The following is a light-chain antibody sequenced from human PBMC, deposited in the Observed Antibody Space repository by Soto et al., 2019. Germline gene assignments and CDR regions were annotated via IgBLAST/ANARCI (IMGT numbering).Light chain of an antibody. CDR1: QSISTW. V-gene: IGKV1-5*01. Sequence: DIKMTQSPSTLSGSVGDRVTITCRASQSISTWLAWYQQKPGKAPKLLIYDASSLESGVPLRFSGSGSGTEFTLTISSLQPDDFATYYCQQYNSYSPYTFGQGT. CDR3: QQYNSYSPYT. J-gene: IGKJ2*01. CDR2: DAS.